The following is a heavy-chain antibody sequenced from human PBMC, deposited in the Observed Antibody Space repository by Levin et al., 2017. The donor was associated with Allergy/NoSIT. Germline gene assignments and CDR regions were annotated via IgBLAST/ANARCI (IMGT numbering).Heavy chain of an antibody. Sequence: GGSLRLSCAASGFTFSDYYMSWIRQAPGKGLEWVSYISSSSSYTNYADSVKGRSTISRDNAKNSLYLQMNSLRAEDTAVYYCAREYCSSTSCDGAFDIWGQGTMVTVSS. CDR3: AREYCSSTSCDGAFDI. J-gene: IGHJ3*02. CDR1: GFTFSDYY. V-gene: IGHV3-11*05. D-gene: IGHD2-2*01. CDR2: ISSSSSYT.